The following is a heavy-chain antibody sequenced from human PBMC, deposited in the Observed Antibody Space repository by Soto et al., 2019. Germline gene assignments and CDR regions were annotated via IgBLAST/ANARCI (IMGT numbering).Heavy chain of an antibody. D-gene: IGHD6-13*01. Sequence: WIRQPPGKGLEWIGSIYYSGSTYYNPSLKSRVTISVDTSKNQFSLKLSSVTAADTAVYYCARRRRAAAGGTPFDYWGQGTLVTVSS. CDR2: IYYSGST. V-gene: IGHV4-39*01. J-gene: IGHJ4*02. CDR3: ARRRRAAAGGTPFDY.